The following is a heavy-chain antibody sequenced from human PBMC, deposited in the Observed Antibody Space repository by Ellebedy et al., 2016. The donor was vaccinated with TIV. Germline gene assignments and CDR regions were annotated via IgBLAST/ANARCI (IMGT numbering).Heavy chain of an antibody. CDR2: INPNSGGT. CDR1: GYTFTGYY. J-gene: IGHJ6*02. V-gene: IGHV1-2*04. CDR3: ARLLWFGEAVPNLNYYYGMDV. D-gene: IGHD3-10*01. Sequence: ASVKVSCKASGYTFTGYYMHWVRQVPGQGLEWMGWINPNSGGTKYAQNFQGWVTMTRDTSISTAYIELSRLTSDDTAMYYCARLLWFGEAVPNLNYYYGMDVWGQGTTVTVSS.